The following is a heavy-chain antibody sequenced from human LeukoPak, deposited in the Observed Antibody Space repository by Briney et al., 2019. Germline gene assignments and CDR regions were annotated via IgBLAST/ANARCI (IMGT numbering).Heavy chain of an antibody. CDR3: ARSDYSNYFFYFDY. J-gene: IGHJ4*02. CDR2: IYYSGST. CDR1: GGSISSSSYY. D-gene: IGHD4-11*01. Sequence: PSETLSLTCTVSGGSISSSSYYWGWIRQPPGKGLEWIGSIYYSGSTYHNPSLKSRVTISVDTSKNQFSLKLSSVTAADTAVYYCARSDYSNYFFYFDYWGQGTLVTVSS. V-gene: IGHV4-39*01.